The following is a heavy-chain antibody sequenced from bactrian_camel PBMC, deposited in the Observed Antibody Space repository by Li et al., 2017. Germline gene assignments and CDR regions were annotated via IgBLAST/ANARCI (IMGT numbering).Heavy chain of an antibody. CDR3: AVNMGSWLGPPRY. Sequence: HVQLVESGGGSVQAGGSLRLSCAASGYSVSTGYMAWFRQAPGKEREEVAALESGGRTTYAHSVQGRFTITKNGDNFYLEMNNLKPEDTGVYYCAVNMGSWLGPPRYWGQGTQVTVSS. J-gene: IGHJ4*01. CDR2: LESGGRT. D-gene: IGHD2*01. CDR1: GYSVSTGY. V-gene: IGHV3S53*01.